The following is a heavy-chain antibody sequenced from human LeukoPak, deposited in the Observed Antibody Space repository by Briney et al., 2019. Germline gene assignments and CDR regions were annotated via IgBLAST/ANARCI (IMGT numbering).Heavy chain of an antibody. Sequence: GASVKVSFKASGYTFSVYYMHWVRQAPGQGLEWMGWIYTNSGDTNYAQNFQGRVTMTRDTSISTVYMELTRLTSDDTAVYYCARGSVTGGWYLNLGYWGQGTLVTVSS. CDR2: IYTNSGDT. V-gene: IGHV1-2*02. J-gene: IGHJ4*02. CDR3: ARGSVTGGWYLNLGY. D-gene: IGHD6-19*01. CDR1: GYTFSVYY.